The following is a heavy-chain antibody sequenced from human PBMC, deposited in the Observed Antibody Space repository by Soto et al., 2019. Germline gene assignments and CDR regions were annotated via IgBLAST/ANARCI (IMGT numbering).Heavy chain of an antibody. V-gene: IGHV3-30-3*01. CDR2: ISYDGSNK. CDR3: ARDFMVVPGGYSYGSVVVDPCCGYGMDV. CDR1: GFTFSSYA. J-gene: IGHJ6*02. Sequence: QTGGSLRLSCAASGFTFSSYAMHWVRQAPGKGLEWVAVISYDGSNKYYADSVKGRFTISRDNSKNTLYLQMNSLRAEDTAVYYCARDFMVVPGGYSYGSVVVDPCCGYGMDVWGQGTTVTVSS. D-gene: IGHD5-18*01.